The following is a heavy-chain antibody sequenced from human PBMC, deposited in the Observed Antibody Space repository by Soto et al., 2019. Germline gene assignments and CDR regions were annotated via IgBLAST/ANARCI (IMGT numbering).Heavy chain of an antibody. CDR2: ISSSSSYT. J-gene: IGHJ4*02. D-gene: IGHD3-22*01. V-gene: IGHV3-11*05. Sequence: SLRLSCAASGFTFSDYYMSWIRQAPGKGLEWVSYISSSSSYTNYADSVKGRFTISRDNAKNSLYLQMNSLRAEDTAVYYCARGVYYYDSSGYLGYWGQGTLVTVS. CDR1: GFTFSDYY. CDR3: ARGVYYYDSSGYLGY.